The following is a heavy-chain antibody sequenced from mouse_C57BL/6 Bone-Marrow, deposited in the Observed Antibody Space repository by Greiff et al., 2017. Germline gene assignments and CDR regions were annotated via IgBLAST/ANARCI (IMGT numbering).Heavy chain of an antibody. CDR1: GYTFTSYW. Sequence: QVQLQQPGAELVKPGASVKLSCKASGYTFTSYWMHWVKQRPGQGLEWIGMIHPNSGSTNYNEKFKSKATLTVDKSSSTAYMQLSSLTSEDSAVYYGAKITTVVATGSDYWGQGTNLTVSS. CDR2: IHPNSGST. V-gene: IGHV1-64*01. J-gene: IGHJ2*01. D-gene: IGHD1-1*01. CDR3: AKITTVVATGSDY.